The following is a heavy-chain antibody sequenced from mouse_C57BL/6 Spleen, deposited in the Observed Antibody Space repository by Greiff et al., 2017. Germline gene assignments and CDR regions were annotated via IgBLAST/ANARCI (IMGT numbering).Heavy chain of an antibody. Sequence: VKLMESGAELARPGASVKLSCKASGYTFTSYGISWVKQRTGQGLEWIGEIYPRSGNTYYNEKFKGKATLTADKSSSTAYMELRSLTSEDSAVYFCARYPITTGYYFDYWGQGTTLTVSS. CDR1: GYTFTSYG. V-gene: IGHV1-81*01. CDR3: ARYPITTGYYFDY. J-gene: IGHJ2*01. CDR2: IYPRSGNT. D-gene: IGHD2-4*01.